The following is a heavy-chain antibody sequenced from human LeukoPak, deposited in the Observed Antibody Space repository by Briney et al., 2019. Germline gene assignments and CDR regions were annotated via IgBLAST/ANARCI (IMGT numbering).Heavy chain of an antibody. CDR3: ARLLDNDSSGDPDTFDM. J-gene: IGHJ3*02. V-gene: IGHV4-59*11. Sequence: PSETLSLTCAVSGGSISGHYWSWIRQPPGKGLEWIGYVYYSGKTYYSSSLRSRVTISVDTSKNHFSLKLTPVTAADTAVYYCARLLDNDSSGDPDTFDMWGQGTMVTVSS. CDR1: GGSISGHY. CDR2: VYYSGKT. D-gene: IGHD3-22*01.